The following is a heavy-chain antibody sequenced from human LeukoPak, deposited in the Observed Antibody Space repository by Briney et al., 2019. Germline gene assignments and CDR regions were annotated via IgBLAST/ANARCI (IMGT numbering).Heavy chain of an antibody. J-gene: IGHJ6*02. CDR1: GYTFTSYG. CDR3: ARENSTNYYYYGMDV. CDR2: ISAYNGNT. D-gene: IGHD1-7*01. V-gene: IGHV1-18*01. Sequence: AAVQVSCKASGYTFTSYGISWVRQAPGQGLEWMGWISAYNGNTNYAQKLQGRVTMTTDTSTSTAYMELRSLRSDDTAVYYCARENSTNYYYYGMDVWGQGTTVTVSS.